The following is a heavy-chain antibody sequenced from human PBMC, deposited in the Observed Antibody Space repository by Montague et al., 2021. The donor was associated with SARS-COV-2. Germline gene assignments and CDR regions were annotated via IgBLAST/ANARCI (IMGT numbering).Heavy chain of an antibody. CDR3: ARDVEGFGELQVDY. Sequence: SLRLSCAASGFTFDDYGMSWVRQAPGKGLEWVSGINWNDGSTGYADSVKGRFTISRDNAKNSLYLQMNSLRAEDTALYYCARDVEGFGELQVDYWGQGTLVTVSS. D-gene: IGHD3-10*01. CDR2: INWNDGST. CDR1: GFTFDDYG. V-gene: IGHV3-20*04. J-gene: IGHJ4*02.